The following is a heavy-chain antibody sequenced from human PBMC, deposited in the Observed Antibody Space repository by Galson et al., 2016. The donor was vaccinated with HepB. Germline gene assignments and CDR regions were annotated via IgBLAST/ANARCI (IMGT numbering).Heavy chain of an antibody. Sequence: SLRLSCAVSGCTFGGYAMHWVRRTPGKGLEWVAVISYDGSNRNYADSVKGRFIISRDNSENTLFLQMNGLTAEDTAVYFCAKDGPIIVPGSTDFFYYCMHVWGQGTTVTV. J-gene: IGHJ6*02. D-gene: IGHD2/OR15-2a*01. V-gene: IGHV3-30*18. CDR2: ISYDGSNR. CDR3: AKDGPIIVPGSTDFFYYCMHV. CDR1: GCTFGGYA.